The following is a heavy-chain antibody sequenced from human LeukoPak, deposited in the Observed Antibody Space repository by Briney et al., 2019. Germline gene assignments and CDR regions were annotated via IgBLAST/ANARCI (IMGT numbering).Heavy chain of an antibody. CDR1: GYTFIDYY. J-gene: IGHJ3*02. CDR2: FDPEDGET. V-gene: IGHV1-24*01. D-gene: IGHD6-6*01. CDR3: ATEAPKAARTPFDAFDI. Sequence: ASVKVSCKASGYTFIDYYIHWVRQAPGKGLEWMGGFDPEDGETIYAQKFQGRVTMTEDTSTDTAYMELSSLRSEDTAVYYCATEAPKAARTPFDAFDIWGQGTMVTVSS.